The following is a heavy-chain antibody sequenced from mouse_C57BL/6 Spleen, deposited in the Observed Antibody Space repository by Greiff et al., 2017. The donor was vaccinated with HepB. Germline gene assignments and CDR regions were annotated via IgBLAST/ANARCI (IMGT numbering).Heavy chain of an antibody. V-gene: IGHV1-15*01. Sequence: VQLQESGAELVRPGASVTLSCKASGYTFTDYEMHWVKQTPVHGLEWIGAIDPETGGTAYNQKFKGKAILTADKSSSTAYMELRSLTSEDSAVYYCTLLRLEAYWGQGTLVTVSA. D-gene: IGHD1-1*01. CDR2: IDPETGGT. J-gene: IGHJ3*01. CDR3: TLLRLEAY. CDR1: GYTFTDYE.